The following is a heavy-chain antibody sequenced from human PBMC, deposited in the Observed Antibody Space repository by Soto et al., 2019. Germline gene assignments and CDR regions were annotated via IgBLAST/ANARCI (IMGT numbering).Heavy chain of an antibody. CDR3: ARESEDLTSNFDY. CDR1: GFTFTRYS. J-gene: IGHJ4*02. Sequence: GSLRLSCAASGFTFTRYSMNWVRQAPGKGLEWVSSISSTTNYIYYGDSMKGRFTISRDNAKNSLYLEMNSLRAEDAAVYYCARESEDLTSNFDYWGQGTLVTVSS. V-gene: IGHV3-21*06. CDR2: ISSTTNYI.